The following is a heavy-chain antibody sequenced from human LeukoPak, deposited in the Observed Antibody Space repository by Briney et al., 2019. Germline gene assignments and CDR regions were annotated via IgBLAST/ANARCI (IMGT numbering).Heavy chain of an antibody. CDR3: ARDKGIAAAGYYFDY. J-gene: IGHJ4*02. Sequence: SVKVSCKASGGTFSSYAISWVRQAPGQGLEWMGGIIPIFGTANYAQKFQGRVTITADESTSTAYMELSSLRSEDTAVYYCARDKGIAAAGYYFDYWGQGTLVTVSS. D-gene: IGHD6-13*01. V-gene: IGHV1-69*13. CDR2: IIPIFGTA. CDR1: GGTFSSYA.